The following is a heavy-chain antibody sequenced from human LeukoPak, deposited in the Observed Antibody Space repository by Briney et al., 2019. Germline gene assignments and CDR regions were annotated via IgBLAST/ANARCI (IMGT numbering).Heavy chain of an antibody. Sequence: PGGSLRLSCAASGFSLSNSYMNWVRQAPGKGPEWVSVIYSGGSTNYADSVKGRFTTSRDNSKNTLYLQMNSLRAEDTAVYYCARGVTGATEGYWGQGTLVTVSS. J-gene: IGHJ4*02. CDR1: GFSLSNSY. CDR2: IYSGGST. CDR3: ARGVTGATEGY. V-gene: IGHV3-53*01. D-gene: IGHD1-20*01.